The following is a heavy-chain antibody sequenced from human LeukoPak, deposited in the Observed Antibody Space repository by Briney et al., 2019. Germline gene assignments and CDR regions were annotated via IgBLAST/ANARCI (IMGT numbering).Heavy chain of an antibody. J-gene: IGHJ3*02. Sequence: PGGSLRLSCTASGFTFSAYWMHWVRQAPGKGLVWVSHINPDGTTTTYADSVKGRFTISRDNAKNTLFLQMNSLTAEDTAVYYCADPFADAFDIWGRGTMVTVSS. CDR2: INPDGTTT. CDR3: ADPFADAFDI. CDR1: GFTFSAYW. D-gene: IGHD3-3*01. V-gene: IGHV3-74*01.